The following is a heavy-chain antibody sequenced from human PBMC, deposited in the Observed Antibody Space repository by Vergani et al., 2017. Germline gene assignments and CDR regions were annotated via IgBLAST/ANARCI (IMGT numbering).Heavy chain of an antibody. D-gene: IGHD2/OR15-2a*01. CDR3: TTSPHYCNSVRCFTTGFYFDF. CDR2: IKSVGDGGQT. CDR1: GFTFTAAW. J-gene: IGHJ4*02. V-gene: IGHV3-15*01. Sequence: EVQLVESGGGLVKPGGSLRLSCAGSGFTFTAAWMSWVRQAPGKGLEYVGRIKSVGDGGQTNYGASVRDRFTISRDDSKNTVYLEMNSLTIEDSGLYYCTTSPHYCNSVRCFTTGFYFDFWGQGTLVTVSP.